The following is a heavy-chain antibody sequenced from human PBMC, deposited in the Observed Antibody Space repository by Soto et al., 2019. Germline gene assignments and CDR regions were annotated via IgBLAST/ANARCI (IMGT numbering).Heavy chain of an antibody. D-gene: IGHD6-19*01. V-gene: IGHV1-69*12. Sequence: QVQLVQSGAEVKKPVSSVKVSCKASGGTFSSYAISWVRQAPGQGLEWMGGIIPIFGTANYAQKFQGRVTITADESTSTAYMELSSLRSEDTAVYYCARSLKEQWLGYYYYYYGMDVWGQGTTVTVSS. CDR3: ARSLKEQWLGYYYYYYGMDV. CDR2: IIPIFGTA. J-gene: IGHJ6*02. CDR1: GGTFSSYA.